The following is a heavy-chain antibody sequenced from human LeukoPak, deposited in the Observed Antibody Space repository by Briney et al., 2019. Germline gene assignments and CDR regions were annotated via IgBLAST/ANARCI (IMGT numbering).Heavy chain of an antibody. Sequence: GGSLRLSCAASGFTFSSYAMSWVRQAPGKGLEWVSGISGSGGSTYYADSVKGRITISRDNSKSTLYLQMDSLRAEDTAVYYCAKGNWRYFDYWGQGTLVTVSS. CDR1: GFTFSSYA. CDR2: ISGSGGST. D-gene: IGHD1-1*01. J-gene: IGHJ4*02. CDR3: AKGNWRYFDY. V-gene: IGHV3-23*01.